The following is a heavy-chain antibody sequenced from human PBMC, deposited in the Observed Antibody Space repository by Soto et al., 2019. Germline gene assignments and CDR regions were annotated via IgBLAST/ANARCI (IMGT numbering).Heavy chain of an antibody. V-gene: IGHV3-11*06. CDR2: SSNSGTFS. J-gene: IGHJ4*02. CDR1: GFTFSDYY. Sequence: GGSLRLSCVGSGFTFSDYYISWIRQAPGKGLEWISYSSNSGTFSRYADSVKGRFSISRDNTKNLLYLQMNSLRAEDTAVYYCARSGDNYNRLDYWGQGTPVTVPQ. CDR3: ARSGDNYNRLDY. D-gene: IGHD1-1*01.